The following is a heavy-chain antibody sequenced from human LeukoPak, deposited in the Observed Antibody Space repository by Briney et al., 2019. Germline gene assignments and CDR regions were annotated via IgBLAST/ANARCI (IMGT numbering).Heavy chain of an antibody. Sequence: ASVKVSCKASGYTFTSYAVHWVRQAPGQRLEWMGWINIDKGNTRYSQKFQDRVTITRDTSASTVYMELSSLISEDTAVCYCAREGYGAIDYWGQGILVTVSS. J-gene: IGHJ4*02. D-gene: IGHD2-15*01. CDR2: INIDKGNT. CDR1: GYTFTSYA. V-gene: IGHV1-3*04. CDR3: AREGYGAIDY.